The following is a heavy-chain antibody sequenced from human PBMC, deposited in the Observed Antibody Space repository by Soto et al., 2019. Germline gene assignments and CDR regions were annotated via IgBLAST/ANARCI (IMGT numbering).Heavy chain of an antibody. V-gene: IGHV3-33*01. CDR1: GFTFSSYG. CDR3: ARDISDVVVITGGY. CDR2: IWYDGSNK. J-gene: IGHJ4*02. D-gene: IGHD3-22*01. Sequence: QVQLVESGGGVVQPGRSLRLSCAASGFTFSSYGMHWVRQAPGKGLEWVAVIWYDGSNKYYADSVKGRFTISRDNSKNTLYLQINSLRAEDTAVYYCARDISDVVVITGGYWGQGTLVTVSS.